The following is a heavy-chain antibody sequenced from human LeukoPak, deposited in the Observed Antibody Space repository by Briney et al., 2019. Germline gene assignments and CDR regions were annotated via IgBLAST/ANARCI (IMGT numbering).Heavy chain of an antibody. D-gene: IGHD1-26*01. CDR2: IKSKTDGGTT. Sequence: PGGSLRLSCAASGFTFSSYEMNWVRQAPGKGLEWVGRIKSKTDGGTTDYAAPVKGRFTISRDDSKNTLYLQMNSLKTEDTAVYYCTTDPTWYSGSYSYYYMDVWGKGTTVTISS. J-gene: IGHJ6*03. V-gene: IGHV3-15*01. CDR1: GFTFSSYE. CDR3: TTDPTWYSGSYSYYYMDV.